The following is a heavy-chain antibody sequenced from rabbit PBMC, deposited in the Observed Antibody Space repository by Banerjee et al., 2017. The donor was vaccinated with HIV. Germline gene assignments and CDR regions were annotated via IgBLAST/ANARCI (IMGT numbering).Heavy chain of an antibody. CDR2: INTNDGST. Sequence: QEQLVESGGGLVQPAGSLTPTCTSSGFSFSRMNYMGRVRQAPGKGLEWIGCINTNDGSTDYASWVNGRFTISLDNAQNTVFLQMTSLTAADTATYFCARVGDYYSSGWGPFNLWGPGTLVTVS. J-gene: IGHJ4*01. V-gene: IGHV1S47*01. CDR1: GFSFSRMNY. CDR3: ARVGDYYSSGWGPFNL. D-gene: IGHD4-1*01.